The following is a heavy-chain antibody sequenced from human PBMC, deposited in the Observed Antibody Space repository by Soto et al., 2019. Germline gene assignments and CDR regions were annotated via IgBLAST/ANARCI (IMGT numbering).Heavy chain of an antibody. CDR2: IYSGGET. D-gene: IGHD6-13*01. J-gene: IGHJ4*02. CDR3: ARGRNLAAAGLFDN. Sequence: GGSLRVSCAASGLTVRSNHMSWVRQAPGKGLEWVSVIYSGGETDYADSVKGRFTISRDNSKNTLYVQMNSLRAADTAVYYCARGRNLAAAGLFDNWGQGTLVTVSS. CDR1: GLTVRSNH. V-gene: IGHV3-53*01.